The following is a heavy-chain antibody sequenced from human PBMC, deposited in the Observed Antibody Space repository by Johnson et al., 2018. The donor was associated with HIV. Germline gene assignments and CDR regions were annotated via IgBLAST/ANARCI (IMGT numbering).Heavy chain of an antibody. J-gene: IGHJ3*02. CDR3: AKPFPRWFAPLETAFDI. CDR2: IWYDGSNK. D-gene: IGHD3-9*01. CDR1: GFTFSSYG. V-gene: IGHV3-33*06. Sequence: QMLLVESGGGVVQPGRSLRLSCAASGFTFSSYGMHWVRQAPGKGLEWVAVIWYDGSNKYYADSVKGRFTISRDNSKNTLYLQMNSLRPEDTAVYYCAKPFPRWFAPLETAFDIWGQGTMVTVSS.